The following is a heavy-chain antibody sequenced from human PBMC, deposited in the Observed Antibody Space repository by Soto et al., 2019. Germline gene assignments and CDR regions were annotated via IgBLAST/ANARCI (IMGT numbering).Heavy chain of an antibody. J-gene: IGHJ6*02. CDR1: GFTFTSSA. CDR2: IVVGSGNT. D-gene: IGHD3-9*01. CDR3: AAGVLRYFDWLGGFDYSYYGMDV. Sequence: SVKVSCKASGFTFTSSAVQWVRQARGQRLEWIGWIVVGSGNTNYAQKFQERVTITRDMSTSTAYMELSSLRSEDTAVYYCAAGVLRYFDWLGGFDYSYYGMDVWGQGPMVTVSS. V-gene: IGHV1-58*01.